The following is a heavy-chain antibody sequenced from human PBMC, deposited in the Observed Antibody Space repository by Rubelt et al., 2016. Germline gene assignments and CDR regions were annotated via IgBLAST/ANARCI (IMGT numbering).Heavy chain of an antibody. CDR3: AICITVAPVYYAIDV. D-gene: IGHD6-19*01. CDR2: INHTGST. V-gene: IGHV4-34*01. Sequence: QVQLQQWGAGLLKPSETLSLTCAVSGGSFSAYYWSWIRQPPRKGLEWIGEINHTGSTNYNPSLRGRVTISVDTSKNQFSLKLNSVTAADTAVYFCAICITVAPVYYAIDVWGQGTTVTVSS. J-gene: IGHJ6*02. CDR1: GGSFSAYY.